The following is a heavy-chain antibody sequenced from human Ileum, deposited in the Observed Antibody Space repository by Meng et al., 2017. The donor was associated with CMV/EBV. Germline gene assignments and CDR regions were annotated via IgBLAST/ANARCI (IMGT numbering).Heavy chain of an antibody. D-gene: IGHD7-27*01. J-gene: IGHJ4*02. CDR2: IYTSGSS. V-gene: IGHV4-4*07. CDR3: AREGPTDWGRALDY. Sequence: RQDAGPGLVRPSEPPARTCTASGGSMSSYYWSWIRQPAGKGLEWIGLIYTSGSSNYNSSLKSRVTMSVDTSKNQFSMKLNSVTAADTAVYYCAREGPTDWGRALDYWGQGTLVTVSS. CDR1: GGSMSSYY.